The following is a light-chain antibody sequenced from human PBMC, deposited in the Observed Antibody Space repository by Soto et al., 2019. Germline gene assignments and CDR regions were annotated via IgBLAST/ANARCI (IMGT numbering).Light chain of an antibody. Sequence: EIVMTQSPAALSVSPGERVTLSCRASQSISFNLAWYQQKPGQAPRLLIYIASTRAAGIPARFSGSVSGTEFTLTISSLQSEDFAVYYCQQYNEWPPFTFGQGTRLEIK. J-gene: IGKJ5*01. CDR3: QQYNEWPPFT. CDR1: QSISFN. CDR2: IAS. V-gene: IGKV3-15*01.